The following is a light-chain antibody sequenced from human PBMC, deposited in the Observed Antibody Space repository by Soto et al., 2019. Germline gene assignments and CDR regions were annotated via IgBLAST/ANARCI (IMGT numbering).Light chain of an antibody. V-gene: IGLV2-14*01. J-gene: IGLJ1*01. CDR1: SSDIGRYKV. CDR2: EAT. CDR3: TSYTITSPYV. Sequence: QSALTQPASMSGSLGQSITISCTGTSSDIGRYKVVSWYQHPPGKAPKLIIYEATKRPSGVPYRFSGSKSGNTASLTISGLQAEDDADYYCTSYTITSPYVFGSGTKLTVL.